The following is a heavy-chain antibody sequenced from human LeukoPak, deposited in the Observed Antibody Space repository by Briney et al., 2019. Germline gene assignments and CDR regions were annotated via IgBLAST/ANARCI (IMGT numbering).Heavy chain of an antibody. CDR1: GFTFSSYG. CDR2: ISYDGSNK. Sequence: GGSLRLSCAASGFTFSSYGMHWVRQAPGKGLEWVAVISYDGSNKYYADSAKGRFTISRDNSKNTLYLQMNSLRAEDTAVYYCAKGLAVAGTMVGDYWGQGTLVTVSS. CDR3: AKGLAVAGTMVGDY. V-gene: IGHV3-30*18. J-gene: IGHJ4*02. D-gene: IGHD6-19*01.